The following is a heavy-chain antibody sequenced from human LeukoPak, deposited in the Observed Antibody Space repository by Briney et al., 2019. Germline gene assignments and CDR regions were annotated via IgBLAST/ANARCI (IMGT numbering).Heavy chain of an antibody. CDR1: GYPFTTHW. V-gene: IGHV5-51*01. CDR3: AGTGLNHCSSSSCGSYHPLDV. J-gene: IGHJ6*02. Sequence: GESLKISCKASGYPFTTHWIGWVRQLPGKGLEWMGIIYPGDSDTKYSPSFQGRVTISADESINTAYLQWKTLRASDTAIYYCAGTGLNHCSSSSCGSYHPLDVWGQGTAVTVSS. D-gene: IGHD2-2*01. CDR2: IYPGDSDT.